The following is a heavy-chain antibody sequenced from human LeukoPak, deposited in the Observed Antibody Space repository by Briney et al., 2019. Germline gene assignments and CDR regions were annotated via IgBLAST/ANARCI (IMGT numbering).Heavy chain of an antibody. D-gene: IGHD6-19*01. J-gene: IGHJ6*03. CDR1: GFTFNTYA. CDR2: IQYDGNAK. Sequence: GGSLRLSCTASGFTFNTYAMHWVRQVPGKGLEWVAFIQYDGNAKHYADSVTGRFTISRDNSKNTLYLQMNSLRAEDTAVYYCARVPSGWYLYYYMDVWGKGTTVTVSS. V-gene: IGHV3-30*02. CDR3: ARVPSGWYLYYYMDV.